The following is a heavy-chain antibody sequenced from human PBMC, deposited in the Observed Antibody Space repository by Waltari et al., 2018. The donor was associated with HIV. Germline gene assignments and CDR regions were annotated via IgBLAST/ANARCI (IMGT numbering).Heavy chain of an antibody. CDR1: GFTFSNAW. V-gene: IGHV3-15*06. J-gene: IGHJ4*02. CDR2: IKSKADGGTT. CDR3: TTDEFYYGNSGYFDY. Sequence: EVQLVESGGDLVKPGGCLRLSCAASGFTFSNAWMSWVRQAPGTWPGWVGRIKSKADGGTTNYAAPVKGRFTISRDDSKNTLYLQINSLRFEDTAVYYCTTDEFYYGNSGYFDYWGQGTLVTVSS. D-gene: IGHD3-22*01.